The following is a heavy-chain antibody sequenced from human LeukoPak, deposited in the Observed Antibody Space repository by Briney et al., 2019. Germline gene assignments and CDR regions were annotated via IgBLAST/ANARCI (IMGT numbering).Heavy chain of an antibody. CDR2: ISYDGSNK. V-gene: IGHV3-30-3*01. D-gene: IGHD3-10*01. CDR1: GFIFSSYA. CDR3: ARDPYGSGSYLDY. J-gene: IGHJ4*02. Sequence: GGSLRLSCAASGFIFSSYAMHWVRQAPGKGLEWVAVISYDGSNKYYADSVKGRFTISRDNSKNTLYLQMNSLRAEDTAVYYCARDPYGSGSYLDYWGQGTLVTVSS.